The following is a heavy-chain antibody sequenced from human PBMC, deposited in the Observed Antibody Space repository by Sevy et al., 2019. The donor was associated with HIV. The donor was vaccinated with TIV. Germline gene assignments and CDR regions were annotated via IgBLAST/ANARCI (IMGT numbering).Heavy chain of an antibody. J-gene: IGHJ4*02. V-gene: IGHV4-61*02. CDR3: ARAKEDGYNYGYFDS. Sequence: SETLSLTCTVSGGSIRSGRYYWTWIRQPAGKGLEWIGRIFPSGGSNFNPSMMSRVSMSIDTSKKQFSLRLTSVTAADTAVYYWARAKEDGYNYGYFDSWGPGTLVTVSS. CDR1: GGSIRSGRYY. D-gene: IGHD5-12*01. CDR2: IFPSGGS.